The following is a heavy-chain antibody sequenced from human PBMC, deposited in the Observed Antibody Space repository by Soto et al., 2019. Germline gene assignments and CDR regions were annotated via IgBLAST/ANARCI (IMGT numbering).Heavy chain of an antibody. J-gene: IGHJ4*02. Sequence: SETLSLTCTVSGGSISSGGYYWSWIRQHPGKGLEWIGYIYYSGSTYYNPSLKSRVTISVDTSKSQFSLKLSSVTAADTAVYYCARSMRGGDGYTLIPFDYWGQGTLVTVSS. CDR2: IYYSGST. V-gene: IGHV4-31*03. D-gene: IGHD2-2*02. CDR1: GGSISSGGYY. CDR3: ARSMRGGDGYTLIPFDY.